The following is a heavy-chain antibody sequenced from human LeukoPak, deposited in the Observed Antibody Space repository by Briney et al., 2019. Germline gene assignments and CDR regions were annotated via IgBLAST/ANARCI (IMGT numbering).Heavy chain of an antibody. D-gene: IGHD3-10*01. Sequence: GGSLRLSCAASGFTFSDYYMSWIRQAPGQGLEWVSYISSSGSTIYYADSVKGRFTISRDNAKNSLYLQMNSLRAEDTAVYYCARDLVNIVRGVIPYGMDVWGQGTTVTVSS. CDR3: ARDLVNIVRGVIPYGMDV. CDR1: GFTFSDYY. V-gene: IGHV3-11*01. CDR2: ISSSGSTI. J-gene: IGHJ6*02.